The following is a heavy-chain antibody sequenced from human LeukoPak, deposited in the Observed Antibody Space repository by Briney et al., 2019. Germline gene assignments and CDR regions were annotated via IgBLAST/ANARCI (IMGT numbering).Heavy chain of an antibody. J-gene: IGHJ4*02. D-gene: IGHD1-7*01. CDR3: FGITVTDVPY. V-gene: IGHV3-30*02. Sequence: GGSLRLPCAASGLPFSHSGMHWVRQAPGKGLEWVAFIRYDGSNKYYADSVKGRFTISRDNSKNALYLQMNSLRGEGTAVYYCFGITVTDVPYWGQGTLVTVSS. CDR1: GLPFSHSG. CDR2: IRYDGSNK.